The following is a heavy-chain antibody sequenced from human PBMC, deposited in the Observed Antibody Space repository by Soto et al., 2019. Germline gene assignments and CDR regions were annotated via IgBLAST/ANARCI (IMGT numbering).Heavy chain of an antibody. CDR3: ARISSVSSGSYSIYYYYYGMDV. CDR2: IYYSGST. D-gene: IGHD1-26*01. Sequence: QLQLQESGPGLVKPSETLSLTCTVSGGSISSSSYYWGWIRQPPGKGLEWIGSIYYSGSTYYNPSLKSRVTISVDTSKNQFSLKLSSVTAADTAVYYCARISSVSSGSYSIYYYYYGMDVWGQGTTVTVSS. V-gene: IGHV4-39*01. CDR1: GGSISSSSYY. J-gene: IGHJ6*02.